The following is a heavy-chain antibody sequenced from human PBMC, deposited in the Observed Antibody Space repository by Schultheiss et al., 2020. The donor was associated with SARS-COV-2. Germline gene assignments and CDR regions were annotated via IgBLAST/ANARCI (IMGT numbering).Heavy chain of an antibody. V-gene: IGHV1-2*02. CDR3: ARDVSSSWHYYYGMDV. J-gene: IGHJ6*02. Sequence: ASVKVSCKASGYTFTGYYMHWVRQAPGQGLEWMGWINPNSGGTNYAQKFQGRVTMTRDTSISTAYMELSRLRSDDTAVYYCARDVSSSWHYYYGMDVWGQGTTVNVSS. CDR1: GYTFTGYY. D-gene: IGHD6-13*01. CDR2: INPNSGGT.